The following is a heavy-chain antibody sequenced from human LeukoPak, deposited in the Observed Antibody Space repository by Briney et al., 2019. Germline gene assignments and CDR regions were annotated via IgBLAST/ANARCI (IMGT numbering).Heavy chain of an antibody. CDR1: GFTFSDYC. CDR3: ARDRIAAAGDGHWYFDL. CDR2: ISSSGSTI. J-gene: IGHJ2*01. D-gene: IGHD6-13*01. V-gene: IGHV3-11*04. Sequence: GGSLRLSCSASGFTFSDYCMSWIRQAPGKGLEWVSYISSSGSTIYYAGSLKGRFTISRDNAKNSLYLQMNSLRAEDTAVYYCARDRIAAAGDGHWYFDLWGRGTLVTVSS.